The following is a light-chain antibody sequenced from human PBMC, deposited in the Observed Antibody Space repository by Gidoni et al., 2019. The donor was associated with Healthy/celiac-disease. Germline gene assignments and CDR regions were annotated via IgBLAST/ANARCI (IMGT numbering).Light chain of an antibody. CDR2: WAS. CDR3: QQYYSTPRP. CDR1: QSVLYRSNNRNY. V-gene: IGKV4-1*01. J-gene: IGKJ1*01. Sequence: DIVMTQYPDSLAVSLGERATINCKSSQSVLYRSNNRNYLAWYQQKPGQPPKLLIYWASTRESGVPDRFSGSGSGTDFTLTISSLQAEDVAVYYCQQYYSTPRPFGPGTKVEIK.